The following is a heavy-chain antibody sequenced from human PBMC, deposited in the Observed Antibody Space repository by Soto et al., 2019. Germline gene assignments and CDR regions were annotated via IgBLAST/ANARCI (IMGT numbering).Heavy chain of an antibody. V-gene: IGHV3-73*02. CDR2: IRSKANSYAT. CDR3: TALRDGAYYYYYGMDV. D-gene: IGHD3-10*01. Sequence: EVQLVESGGGLVQPGGSLKLSCAASGFTFSGSAMHWVRQASGKGLEWVGRIRSKANSYATAYAASVKGRFTISRDDSKNTAYLQMNSLKTEDTAVYYCTALRDGAYYYYYGMDVWGQGTTVTVSS. CDR1: GFTFSGSA. J-gene: IGHJ6*02.